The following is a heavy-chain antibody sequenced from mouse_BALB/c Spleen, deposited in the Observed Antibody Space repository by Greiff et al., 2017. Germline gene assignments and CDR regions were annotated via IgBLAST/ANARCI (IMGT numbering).Heavy chain of an antibody. V-gene: IGHV5-12-2*01. CDR2: ISNGGGST. CDR3: ASPYYYGSSYPFAY. D-gene: IGHD1-1*01. CDR1: GFTFSSYT. J-gene: IGHJ3*01. Sequence: EVQVVESGGGLVQPGGSLKLSCAASGFTFSSYTMSWVRQTPEKRLEWVAYISNGGGSTYYPDTVKGRFTISRDNAKNTLYLQMSSLKSEDTAMYYCASPYYYGSSYPFAYWGQGTLVTVSA.